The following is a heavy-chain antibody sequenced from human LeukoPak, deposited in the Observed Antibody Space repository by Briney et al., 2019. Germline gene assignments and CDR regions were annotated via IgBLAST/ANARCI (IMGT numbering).Heavy chain of an antibody. CDR2: SSGSDGRT. D-gene: IGHD3-22*01. CDR1: GFTFTTYA. Sequence: PGGSLRLSCEASGFTFTTYAMSWVRQAPGKGLGWVSASSGSDGRTYYADSVKGRFTISRDSFKNMLFLQMNSLRVEDTAVYYCARNYYYDSSGGAFDIWGQGSMVTVSS. J-gene: IGHJ3*02. CDR3: ARNYYYDSSGGAFDI. V-gene: IGHV3-23*01.